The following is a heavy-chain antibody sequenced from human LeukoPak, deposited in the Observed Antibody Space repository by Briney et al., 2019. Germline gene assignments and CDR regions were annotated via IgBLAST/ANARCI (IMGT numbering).Heavy chain of an antibody. V-gene: IGHV1-2*02. CDR3: ARGYCSSTSCSYFDS. J-gene: IGHJ4*02. CDR1: GYTFTGNY. Sequence: GASVKVSSKASGYTFTGNYMHWVRQAPGQGLEWMGWINPNSGGTNYAQKFQGRVTMTRDTSISTAYMELSRLRSDDTAVYYCARGYCSSTSCSYFDSWGEGTLVAVSS. CDR2: INPNSGGT. D-gene: IGHD2-2*01.